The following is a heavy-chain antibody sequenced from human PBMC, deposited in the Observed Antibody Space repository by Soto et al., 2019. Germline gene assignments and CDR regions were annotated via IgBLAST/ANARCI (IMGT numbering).Heavy chain of an antibody. Sequence: EVQLVETGGGLIQPGGSLRLSCAASGFTVSSNYMSWVRQAPGKGLEWVSVIYSGGSTYDADSVKGRFTISRDNSKNTLYLQMNSLRAEDTAVYYCASRIKLSLGAGSFLFDYWGQGTLVTVSS. CDR2: IYSGGST. J-gene: IGHJ4*02. CDR3: ASRIKLSLGAGSFLFDY. CDR1: GFTVSSNY. D-gene: IGHD1-26*01. V-gene: IGHV3-53*02.